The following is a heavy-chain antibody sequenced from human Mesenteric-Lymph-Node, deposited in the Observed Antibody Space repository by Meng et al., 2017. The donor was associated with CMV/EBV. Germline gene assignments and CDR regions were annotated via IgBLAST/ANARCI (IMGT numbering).Heavy chain of an antibody. V-gene: IGHV3-11*01. D-gene: IGHD6-19*01. Sequence: CAASGFTFSDYYMNWIRQTPGKGLEWVSYISGSSLTIYYADSVKGRFTISRDNAKNSLYLQMNSLRAEDTAVYYCAKTGSGWYYFDYWGQGTLVTVSS. CDR1: GFTFSDYY. J-gene: IGHJ4*02. CDR3: AKTGSGWYYFDY. CDR2: ISGSSLTI.